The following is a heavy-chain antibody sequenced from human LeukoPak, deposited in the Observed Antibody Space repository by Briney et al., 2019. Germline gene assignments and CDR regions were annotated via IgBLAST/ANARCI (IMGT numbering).Heavy chain of an antibody. Sequence: PSETLSLTCTVSGGSIRRHYWSWIRQSAGKGLEWIGRIYKSGRNSENTNYNPSFESRVTVAADTSNNQFSLTLSSVTAADTAVYYCARASLSIGGYSSFDYWGQGILVTVSS. D-gene: IGHD2-15*01. CDR3: ARASLSIGGYSSFDY. V-gene: IGHV4-4*07. J-gene: IGHJ4*02. CDR1: GGSIRRHY. CDR2: IYKSGRNSENT.